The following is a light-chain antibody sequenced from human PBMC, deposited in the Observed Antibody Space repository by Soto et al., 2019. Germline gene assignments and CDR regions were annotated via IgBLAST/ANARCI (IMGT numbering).Light chain of an antibody. V-gene: IGKV3-15*01. Sequence: EIVLTQSPGTLSLSPGERAALSCRASQSVSSSYLLWYQQKPGQAPRLLIYGASTRATGIPARFSGSGSGTEFTLTISSLHSEDFAVYYCQHYNNWPPWTFGQGTKVDIK. J-gene: IGKJ1*01. CDR1: QSVSSSY. CDR3: QHYNNWPPWT. CDR2: GAS.